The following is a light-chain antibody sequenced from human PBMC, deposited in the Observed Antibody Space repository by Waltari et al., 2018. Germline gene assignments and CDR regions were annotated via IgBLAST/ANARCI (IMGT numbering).Light chain of an antibody. CDR1: SSDVGSYNL. J-gene: IGLJ1*01. CDR3: RSYAGSSTYV. V-gene: IGLV2-23*01. Sequence: QSALTQPASVSGSPGQSITISCTGTSSDVGSYNLVSWYQQHPGKAPKLMIYGGRRRPSGVSNRFYGSKSGNTASLTISGLQAEDEADYYCRSYAGSSTYVFGTGTKVTVL. CDR2: GGR.